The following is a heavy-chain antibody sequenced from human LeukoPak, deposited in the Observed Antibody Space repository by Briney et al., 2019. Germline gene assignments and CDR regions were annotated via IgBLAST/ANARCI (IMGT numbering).Heavy chain of an antibody. CDR2: MSGSGDTT. D-gene: IGHD5-18*01. CDR1: GFTFISYA. J-gene: IGHJ4*02. V-gene: IGHV3-23*01. CDR3: AKAYVDTTYFDS. Sequence: GGSLRLSCAASGFTFISYAMSWVRQAPGKGLEWVSAMSGSGDTTYSADSVRGRFTISRDNSKNTLFLQMNSLRAEDTAVYYCAKAYVDTTYFDSWGQGTLVTVSS.